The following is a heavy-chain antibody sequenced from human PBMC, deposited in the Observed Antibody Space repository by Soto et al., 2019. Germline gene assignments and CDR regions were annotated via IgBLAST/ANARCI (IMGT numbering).Heavy chain of an antibody. CDR2: ISGSGGST. Sequence: GGSLRLSCAASGFTFSSYAMSWVRQAPGKGLEWVSAISGSGGSTYYADSVKGRFTISRDNSKNTLYLQMNSLRAEDTAVYYCAKNFWSGYYKILGKDWGQGTLVTVSS. D-gene: IGHD3-3*01. V-gene: IGHV3-23*01. CDR3: AKNFWSGYYKILGKD. CDR1: GFTFSSYA. J-gene: IGHJ4*02.